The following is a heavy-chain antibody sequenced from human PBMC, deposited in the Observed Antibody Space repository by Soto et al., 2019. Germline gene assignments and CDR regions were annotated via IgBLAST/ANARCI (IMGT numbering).Heavy chain of an antibody. CDR1: GGSFSGDY. J-gene: IGHJ6*03. V-gene: IGHV4-34*01. CDR3: ARGVRRGGYDVQRSTRIYYYMDV. D-gene: IGHD5-12*01. Sequence: SETLSLTCSVYGGSFSGDYWSWIRQPPGKGLEWSGEINHSGSTNYNPSLKSRVTISVDTSKNQFSLKLSSVTAADTAVYYCARGVRRGGYDVQRSTRIYYYMDVWGKGTTVTV. CDR2: INHSGST.